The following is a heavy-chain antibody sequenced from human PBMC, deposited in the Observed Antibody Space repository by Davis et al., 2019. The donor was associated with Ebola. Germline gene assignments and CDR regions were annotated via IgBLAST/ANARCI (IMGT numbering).Heavy chain of an antibody. CDR1: GFTFSSYT. Sequence: GESLKISCAASGFTFSSYTMNWVRQALGKGLEWISYISTTSTTIYYVDSVKGRFTISRDNARNSLYLQMNSLTHEDTAVYYCARVKFESSAYWLFDYWGQGALVTVSS. J-gene: IGHJ4*02. CDR3: ARVKFESSAYWLFDY. CDR2: ISTTSTTI. V-gene: IGHV3-48*02. D-gene: IGHD3-22*01.